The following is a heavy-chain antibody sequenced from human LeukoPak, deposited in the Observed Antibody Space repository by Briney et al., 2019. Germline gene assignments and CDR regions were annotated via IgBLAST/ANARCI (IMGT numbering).Heavy chain of an antibody. CDR3: ARGTGAGLVQAYYFDY. D-gene: IGHD3/OR15-3a*01. CDR1: GFTFSRYI. CDR2: ISSSSTYI. Sequence: GGSLRLSCAASGFTFSRYILNWVRQPPGKGLEGVSSISSSSTYIYYADSVKGRFTISRDNANNSLYLQMNSLRAEDTAVYYCARGTGAGLVQAYYFDYWGQGTLVTVSS. V-gene: IGHV3-21*06. J-gene: IGHJ4*02.